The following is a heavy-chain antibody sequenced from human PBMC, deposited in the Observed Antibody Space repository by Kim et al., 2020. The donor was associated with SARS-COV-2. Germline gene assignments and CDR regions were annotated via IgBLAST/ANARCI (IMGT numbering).Heavy chain of an antibody. CDR3: ARDDTAMAIPFDY. CDR2: ISYDGSNK. V-gene: IGHV3-30-3*01. D-gene: IGHD5-18*01. Sequence: GGSLILSCAASGFTFSSYAMHWVRQAPGKGLEWVAVISYDGSNKYYADSVKGRFTISRDNSKNTLYLQMNSLRAEDTAVYYCARDDTAMAIPFDYWGQGTLVTVSS. J-gene: IGHJ4*02. CDR1: GFTFSSYA.